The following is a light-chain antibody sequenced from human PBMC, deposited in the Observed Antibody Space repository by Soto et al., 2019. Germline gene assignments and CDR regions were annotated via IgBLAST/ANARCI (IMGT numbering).Light chain of an antibody. CDR1: QSVSSN. CDR2: GAS. J-gene: IGKJ5*01. V-gene: IGKV3-15*01. Sequence: EIVITQSPAPLSVSPGERATLSCRARQSVSSNLAWYQQKPGQAPRLLIYGASTRATGIPARFSGSGSGTEFTLTISSLQSEDFAVYYCQQYNNWPPITFGQGTRLEIK. CDR3: QQYNNWPPIT.